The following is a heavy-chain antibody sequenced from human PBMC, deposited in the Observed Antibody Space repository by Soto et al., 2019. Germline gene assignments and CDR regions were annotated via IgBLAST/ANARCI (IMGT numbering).Heavy chain of an antibody. Sequence: GGSLRLSCTASGFPFSRYAMSWVRQAPGKGLEWVSIISDSSSTYYADSVKGRFTISRDNAKNSLYLQMNSLRAEDTAVYYCARVRGGRGVGVRFWTPIDYWGQGTLVTVSS. V-gene: IGHV3-48*01. CDR1: GFPFSRYA. J-gene: IGHJ4*02. D-gene: IGHD3-3*01. CDR3: ARVRGGRGVGVRFWTPIDY. CDR2: IISDSSST.